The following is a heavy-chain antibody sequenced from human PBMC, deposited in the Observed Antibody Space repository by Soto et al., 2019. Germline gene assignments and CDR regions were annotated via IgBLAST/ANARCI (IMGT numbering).Heavy chain of an antibody. CDR1: NDSIRRYY. V-gene: IGHV4-59*01. D-gene: IGHD5-12*01. CDR2: AFHTGGT. CDR3: ASSELATLRDTEYFHH. Sequence: QVQLQESGPGLVKPSETLSLTCTVSNDSIRRYYWSWIRQPPGRGLEWIGYAFHTGGTNYNPSLKSRVTISVDSSKSQFALKLTSVTAAETAVYFCASSELATLRDTEYFHHWGQGTLVTVSS. J-gene: IGHJ1*01.